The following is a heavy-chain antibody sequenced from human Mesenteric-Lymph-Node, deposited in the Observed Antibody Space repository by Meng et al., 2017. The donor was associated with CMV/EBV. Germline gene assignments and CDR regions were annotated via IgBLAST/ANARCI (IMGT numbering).Heavy chain of an antibody. V-gene: IGHV3-53*01. Sequence: GESLKISCAASGFTFSTYTMNWVRQAPGKGLDWVSVIYSGGSTYYADSVRGRFTISRDNSKNTLFLQMNSLRAEDTAVYYCARDLVGGDDVSDYNPHDVFDVWGQGTMVTVSS. CDR1: GFTFSTYT. CDR3: ARDLVGGDDVSDYNPHDVFDV. J-gene: IGHJ3*01. D-gene: IGHD3-10*01. CDR2: IYSGGST.